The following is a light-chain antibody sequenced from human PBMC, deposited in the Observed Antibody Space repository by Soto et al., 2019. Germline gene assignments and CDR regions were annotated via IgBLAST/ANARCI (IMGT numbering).Light chain of an antibody. V-gene: IGKV2-28*01. CDR2: LRS. CDR3: MQALQTPPKYT. Sequence: DIVMTQSPLSLPVTPGEPASISCRSSQSLLHSNGYNYLDWYLQKQGQSPQLLSYLRSNRASRVPDRFSRSGSGTDFTLKISRVKAEDVGVYYSMQALQTPPKYTFGQGTKLEIK. J-gene: IGKJ2*01. CDR1: QSLLHSNGYNY.